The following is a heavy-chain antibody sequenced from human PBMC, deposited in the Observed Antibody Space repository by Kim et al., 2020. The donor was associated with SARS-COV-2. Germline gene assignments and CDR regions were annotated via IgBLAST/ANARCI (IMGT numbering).Heavy chain of an antibody. CDR2: IE. D-gene: IGHD6-25*01. Sequence: IENYAQRFQGRVTITADKSASTAYVELTSLRPEDTAAYYCARDPLGLNDPWGQGTLVTVSS. J-gene: IGHJ5*02. CDR3: ARDPLGLNDP. V-gene: IGHV1-69*04.